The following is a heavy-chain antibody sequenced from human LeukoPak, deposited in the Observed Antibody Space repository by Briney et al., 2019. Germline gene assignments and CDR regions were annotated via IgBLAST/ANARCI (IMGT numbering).Heavy chain of an antibody. J-gene: IGHJ5*02. Sequence: GGSLRLSCAASGFTFSSYGMSWVRQAPGKGLEWVSYISSSSSTTYYADSVKGRFTISRDNAKNSLYLQLNSLRAEDTAVYYCARSLVVGATYPYHWGQGTLVTVSS. V-gene: IGHV3-48*01. CDR1: GFTFSSYG. CDR2: ISSSSSTT. CDR3: ARSLVVGATYPYH. D-gene: IGHD1-26*01.